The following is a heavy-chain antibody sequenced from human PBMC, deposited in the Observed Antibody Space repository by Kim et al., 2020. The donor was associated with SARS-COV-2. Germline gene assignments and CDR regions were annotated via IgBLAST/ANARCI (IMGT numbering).Heavy chain of an antibody. Sequence: SETLSLTCAVYGGSFSGYYWSWIRQPPGKGLEWIGEINHSGSTNYNPSLKSRVTISVDTSKNQFSLKLSSVTAADTAVYYCARVSGDGSGSYYTDYWGQGTLVTVSS. V-gene: IGHV4-34*01. J-gene: IGHJ4*02. CDR1: GGSFSGYY. D-gene: IGHD3-10*01. CDR3: ARVSGDGSGSYYTDY. CDR2: INHSGST.